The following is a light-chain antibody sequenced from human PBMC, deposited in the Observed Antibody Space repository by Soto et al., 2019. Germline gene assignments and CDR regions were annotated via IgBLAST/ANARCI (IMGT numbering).Light chain of an antibody. CDR1: SSNIGGNS. CDR2: DDD. J-gene: IGLJ1*01. CDR3: GSWHSSLSAYV. Sequence: ALTEPAPVCAAPVPRVSISVSGSSSNIGGNSVSWYQQLPGTAPKLLIYDDDKRPSGIPDRFSGSKSGTSATLGITGFQTGEEADYYCGSWHSSLSAYVFGTGTKV. V-gene: IGLV1-51*01.